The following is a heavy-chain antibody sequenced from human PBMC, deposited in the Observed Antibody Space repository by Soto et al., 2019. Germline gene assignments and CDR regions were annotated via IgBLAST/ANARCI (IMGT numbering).Heavy chain of an antibody. Sequence: KASETLSLTCSVSGGTMSYGGYSCSWIRQSPGKGPEWLGYISNLETTYYNPSFKRRLSLSIDSTRNHFSLSLISMTAAGKAVYYCGSRGCNAYFTFWGQVIQV. V-gene: IGHV4-30-2*06. CDR2: ISNLETT. CDR1: GGTMSYGGYS. J-gene: IGHJ4*02. CDR3: GSRGCNAYFTF. D-gene: IGHD2-15*01.